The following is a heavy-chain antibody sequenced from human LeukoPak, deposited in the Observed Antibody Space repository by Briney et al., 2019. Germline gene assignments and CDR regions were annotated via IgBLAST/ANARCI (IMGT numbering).Heavy chain of an antibody. CDR1: GGLISSSGNFY. V-gene: IGHV4-39*01. CDR2: AYYTGYS. D-gene: IGHD1-20*01. Sequence: SETLSLTCSVSGGLISSSGNFYWGWIRQVPGKGLEWIGSAYYTGYSYDNPSLKSRVTVSVDTSKNQFSLKLNSVTAADTAIYYCARQGAITARRTHYYAMDVWGPGTTVTVSS. CDR3: ARQGAITARRTHYYAMDV. J-gene: IGHJ6*02.